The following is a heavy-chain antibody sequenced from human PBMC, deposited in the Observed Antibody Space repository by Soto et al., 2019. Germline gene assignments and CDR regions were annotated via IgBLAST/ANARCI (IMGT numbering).Heavy chain of an antibody. J-gene: IGHJ6*02. CDR2: IKQEGSEK. CDR1: AFTFSIYW. Sequence: LXGSSAASAFTFSIYWMSWVRQAPGRWLEWVANIKQEGSEKSYVDSVKGRFTISRDNAKNSLYLQMNSLRAEDAAVYYCARGSQGHYDLHYGVDVWGQGTTVTVSS. V-gene: IGHV3-7*03. CDR3: ARGSQGHYDLHYGVDV. D-gene: IGHD3-3*01.